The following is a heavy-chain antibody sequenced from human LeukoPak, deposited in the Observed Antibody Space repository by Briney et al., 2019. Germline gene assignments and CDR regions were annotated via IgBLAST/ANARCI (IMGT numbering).Heavy chain of an antibody. CDR1: GYTFTGYY. J-gene: IGHJ4*02. CDR2: INPNSGGT. D-gene: IGHD6-13*01. Sequence: ASVKVSCKASGYTFTGYYMHWVRQAPGQGLEWMGRINPNSGGTNYAQKFQGRVTMTRDTSISTAYMELSRLRSDDTAVYYCARDQSSSSWYSDFDYWGQGTLVTVSS. CDR3: ARDQSSSSWYSDFDY. V-gene: IGHV1-2*06.